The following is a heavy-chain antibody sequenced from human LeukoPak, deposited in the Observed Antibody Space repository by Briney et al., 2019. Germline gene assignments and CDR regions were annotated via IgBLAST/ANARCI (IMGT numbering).Heavy chain of an antibody. CDR1: GYTFTDYG. CDR3: ARPGSFASETFDY. D-gene: IGHD3-10*01. J-gene: IGHJ4*02. V-gene: IGHV1-18*01. Sequence: ASLKVSCKASGYTFTDYGVSWVRQAPGQTLEWMGWISAYTGSTNYAQNLQGRVTLTTDTSTDTAYMELTSLRSDDTAVYYCARPGSFASETFDYRGQGTLVTVSS. CDR2: ISAYTGST.